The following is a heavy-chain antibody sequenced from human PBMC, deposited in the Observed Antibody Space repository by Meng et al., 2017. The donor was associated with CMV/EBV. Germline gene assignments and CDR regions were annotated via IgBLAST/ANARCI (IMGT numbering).Heavy chain of an antibody. D-gene: IGHD3-10*01. CDR2: INPNSGGT. CDR3: ARILWFGETRWGGPFDY. CDR1: GYTFTGYY. V-gene: IGHV1-2*02. J-gene: IGHJ4*02. Sequence: QVQLVQSGAEVKKPGASVNVSCKASGYTFTGYYMHWVRQAPGQGLEWMGWINPNSGGTNYAQKFQGRVTMTRDTSISTAYMELSRLISDDTAVYYCARILWFGETRWGGPFDYWGQGTLVTVSS.